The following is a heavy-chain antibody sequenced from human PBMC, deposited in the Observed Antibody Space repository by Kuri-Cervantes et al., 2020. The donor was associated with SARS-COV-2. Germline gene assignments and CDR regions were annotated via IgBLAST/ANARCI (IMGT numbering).Heavy chain of an antibody. CDR3: AKGGSILATINRWASS. D-gene: IGHD5-12*01. CDR2: ISGSGDDT. CDR1: GFTFNRHP. J-gene: IGHJ5*02. Sequence: GGSLRLSCAASGFTFNRHPMNWVRQAPGKGLEWVSSISGSGDDTHYADSVKGRFTISRDNSKNTLYLQMNSLRAEDTAVYYCAKGGSILATINRWASSWGQGTLVTVSS. V-gene: IGHV3-23*01.